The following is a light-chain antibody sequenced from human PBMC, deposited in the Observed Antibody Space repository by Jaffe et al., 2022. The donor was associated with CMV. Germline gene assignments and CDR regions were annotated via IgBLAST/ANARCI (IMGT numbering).Light chain of an antibody. Sequence: QSALTQPASVSGSPGQSITISCTGTSSDVGAYNYVSWYQQHPGKVPKLMIYDVGNRPSGVSNRFSGSKSGNTASLTISGLQAEDEADYYCSSYTTSGTWVFGGGTKLTVL. CDR1: SSDVGAYNY. V-gene: IGLV2-14*03. CDR2: DVG. J-gene: IGLJ3*02. CDR3: SSYTTSGTWV.